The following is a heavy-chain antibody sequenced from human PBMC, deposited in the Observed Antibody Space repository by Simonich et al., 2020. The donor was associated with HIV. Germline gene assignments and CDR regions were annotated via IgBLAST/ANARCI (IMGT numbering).Heavy chain of an antibody. CDR2: INHSGIT. J-gene: IGHJ4*02. CDR3: ARTGSAYNSGWYYSDY. D-gene: IGHD6-19*01. V-gene: IGHV4-34*01. Sequence: QVQLQQWGAGLLKPSETLSLTCAVYGGSFSDYYWTWIRQPPGKGLEWIGEINHSGITNHNPSRKRRVTISVDTSKNQFSLKVSSVTAADTAVYYCARTGSAYNSGWYYSDYWGQGTLVTVSS. CDR1: GGSFSDYY.